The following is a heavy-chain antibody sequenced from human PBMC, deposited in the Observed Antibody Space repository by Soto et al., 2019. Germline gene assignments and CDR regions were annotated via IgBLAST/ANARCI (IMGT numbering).Heavy chain of an antibody. D-gene: IGHD6-6*01. J-gene: IGHJ4*02. CDR1: GFTFRSYW. Sequence: GGSLRLSCAASGFTFRSYWMQWVRQAPGKGLVWVSWINSDGSSTSYADSVKGRFTISRDNAKNTLYLQMNSLRAEDTAVYYCASGGSSLNFDFWGQAPLVTVSS. CDR2: INSDGSST. V-gene: IGHV3-74*01. CDR3: ASGGSSLNFDF.